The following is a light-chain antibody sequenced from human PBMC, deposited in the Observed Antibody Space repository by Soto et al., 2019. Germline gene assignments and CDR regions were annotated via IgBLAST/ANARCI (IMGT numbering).Light chain of an antibody. CDR3: QQRSNWPPEWT. CDR1: QSVSSTY. V-gene: IGKV3D-20*02. CDR2: GAS. J-gene: IGKJ1*01. Sequence: EIVFTQSPGTLSWSPGERATLSCRASQSVSSTYLAWYQQKPGQAPSLLIYGASSRATGIPARFSGSGSGTDFTLTISSLEPEDFAVYYCQQRSNWPPEWTFGQGTKVDI.